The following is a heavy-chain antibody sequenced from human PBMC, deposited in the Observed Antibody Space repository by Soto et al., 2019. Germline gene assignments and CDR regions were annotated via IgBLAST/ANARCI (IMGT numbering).Heavy chain of an antibody. CDR3: VKDESINWYSGHFRH. D-gene: IGHD6-13*01. V-gene: IGHV3-9*01. CDR2: INWNSGSI. CDR1: GFTFDDYA. J-gene: IGHJ1*01. Sequence: EVQLVESGGGLVQPGRSLRLSCAASGFTFDDYAMPWVRQVPGKGLEWVSGINWNSGSIGYGDSVKGRFAISRDNAKNSLQLQMNSLSAEDTAFYYCVKDESINWYSGHFRHWGQGNLVTVSS.